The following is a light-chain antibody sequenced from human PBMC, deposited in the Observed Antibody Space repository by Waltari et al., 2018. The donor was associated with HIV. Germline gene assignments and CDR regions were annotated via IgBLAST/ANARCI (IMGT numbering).Light chain of an antibody. J-gene: IGLJ2*01. CDR2: EVS. Sequence: QSALTQPASVSGSPGQSITISCTGTSSDVGGYNYFSWYLQHTRKAPKLMIYEVSNRPSGFSNRFSGSKSGNTASLTISGLQAEDEADYYCSSYTSSNTLVVFGGGTKLTVL. CDR1: SSDVGGYNY. V-gene: IGLV2-14*01. CDR3: SSYTSSNTLVV.